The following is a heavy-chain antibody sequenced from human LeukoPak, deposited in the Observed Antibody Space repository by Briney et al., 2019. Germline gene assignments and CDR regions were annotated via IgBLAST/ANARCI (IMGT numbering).Heavy chain of an antibody. CDR2: TNHTGTT. CDR3: ARGAADRNNYYYYIDV. J-gene: IGHJ6*03. Sequence: SETLSLTCAVYGGSFTTYYWNWIRQSPGKGLEWIGETNHTGTTNYNPSLKSRFTISVDTSKNQLSLKLTSVTAADTAVYYCARGAADRNNYYYYIDVWGKGTTVTVSS. CDR1: GGSFTTYY. D-gene: IGHD1/OR15-1a*01. V-gene: IGHV4-34*01.